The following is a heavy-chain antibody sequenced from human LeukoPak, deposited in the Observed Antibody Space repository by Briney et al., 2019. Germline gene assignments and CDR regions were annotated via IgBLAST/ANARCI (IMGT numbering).Heavy chain of an antibody. J-gene: IGHJ6*03. V-gene: IGHV4-4*07. CDR1: GGSISSYY. CDR3: AGTQGSGSYLDYYYYMDV. Sequence: SETLSLTCTVSGGSISSYYWSWIRQPAGKGLEWIGRIYTSGSTNYNPSLKSRVTMSVDTSKNQFSLKLSSVTAADTAVYYCAGTQGSGSYLDYYYYMDVWGKGTTVTVSS. CDR2: IYTSGST. D-gene: IGHD3-10*01.